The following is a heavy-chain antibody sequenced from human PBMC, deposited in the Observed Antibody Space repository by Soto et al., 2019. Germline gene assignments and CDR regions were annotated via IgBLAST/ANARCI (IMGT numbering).Heavy chain of an antibody. Sequence: PSETLSLTCTVSGGSICSYYWSWIRQPPGKGLEWIGYIYYSGSTNYNPSLKSRVTISVDTSKKQFSLKLSSVTAADTAVYYCASHASSSWYYFDYWGQGTLVTVSS. CDR2: IYYSGST. CDR3: ASHASSSWYYFDY. J-gene: IGHJ4*02. D-gene: IGHD6-13*01. CDR1: GGSICSYY. V-gene: IGHV4-59*08.